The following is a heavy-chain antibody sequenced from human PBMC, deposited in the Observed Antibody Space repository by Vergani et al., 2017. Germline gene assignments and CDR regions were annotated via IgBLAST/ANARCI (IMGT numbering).Heavy chain of an antibody. CDR2: IYYSGST. Sequence: QLQLQESGPGLVKPSETLSLTCTVPGGSISSSSYYWGWIRQPPGKGLERMGSIYYSGSTYYNPSLKSRVTISVYTSKNQFSLKLSSVTAADTAVYYCARRARAVADGDDASDIWGEGTMVTVSS. J-gene: IGHJ3*02. CDR1: GGSISSSSYY. D-gene: IGHD6-19*01. V-gene: IGHV4-39*01. CDR3: ARRARAVADGDDASDI.